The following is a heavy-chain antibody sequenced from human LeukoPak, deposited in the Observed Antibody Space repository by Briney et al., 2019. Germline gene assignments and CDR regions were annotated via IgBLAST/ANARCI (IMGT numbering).Heavy chain of an antibody. CDR2: ISYNGDET. Sequence: GGSLRLSCAGSGFTFSNYYMHWVRQAPGKGLEYVSAISYNGDETYYGNSVKGRFTISRDNSKNTLYLQMGSLRAEDTAVYYCARDPSVGGFSGSELDFWGQGTLVTLSS. J-gene: IGHJ4*02. CDR3: ARDPSVGGFSGSELDF. V-gene: IGHV3-64*01. CDR1: GFTFSNYY. D-gene: IGHD3-16*01.